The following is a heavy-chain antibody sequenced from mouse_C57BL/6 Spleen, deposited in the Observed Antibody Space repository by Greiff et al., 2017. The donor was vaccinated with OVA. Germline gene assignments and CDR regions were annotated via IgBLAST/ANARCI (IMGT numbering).Heavy chain of an antibody. Sequence: DVKLQESGPELVKPGASVKIPCKASGYTFTDYNMDWVKQSHGKSLEWIGDINPNNGGTIYNQKFKGKATLTVDKSSSTAYMELRSLTSEDTAVYYCARRWRAWFAYWGQGTLVTVSA. D-gene: IGHD2-3*01. CDR2: INPNNGGT. CDR3: ARRWRAWFAY. CDR1: GYTFTDYN. J-gene: IGHJ3*01. V-gene: IGHV1-18*01.